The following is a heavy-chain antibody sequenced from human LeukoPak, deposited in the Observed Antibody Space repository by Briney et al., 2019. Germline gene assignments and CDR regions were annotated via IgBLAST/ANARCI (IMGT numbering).Heavy chain of an antibody. CDR3: VCPWIQLWYLLY. CDR1: GFTFSSYA. V-gene: IGHV3-30*03. Sequence: GGSLRLSCAASGFTFSSYAMSWVRQAPGKGLEWVAVISYDGSNKYYADSVKGRFTISRDNSKNTLYLQMNSLRAEDTAVYYCVCPWIQLWYLLYWGQGTLVTVSS. CDR2: ISYDGSNK. J-gene: IGHJ4*02. D-gene: IGHD5-18*01.